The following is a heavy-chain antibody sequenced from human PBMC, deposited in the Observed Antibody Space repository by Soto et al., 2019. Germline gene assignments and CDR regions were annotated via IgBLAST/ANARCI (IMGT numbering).Heavy chain of an antibody. CDR3: ASNKRSRGYLTNWFDP. V-gene: IGHV4-31*03. J-gene: IGHJ5*02. Sequence: SETLSLTCTVSGGSISSGGYYWSWIRQHPGKGLEWIGYIYYSGSTYYNPSLKSRVTISVDTSKNQFSLKLSSVTAADTAVYYCASNKRSRGYLTNWFDPWGQGTLVTVSS. D-gene: IGHD3-10*01. CDR1: GGSISSGGYY. CDR2: IYYSGST.